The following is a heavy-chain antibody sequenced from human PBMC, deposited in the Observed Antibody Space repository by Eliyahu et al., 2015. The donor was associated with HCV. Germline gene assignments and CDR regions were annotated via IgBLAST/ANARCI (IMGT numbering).Heavy chain of an antibody. Sequence: QVQLQESXPGLVQPSXTLSLTCTVSGXSMNNYYWTWIRQPPGKGLEWIGYIFFTGSTNYNPSLQSRVAIFIDTSTNQFSLRLHSVTAADTATYYCARVMFRSSWYDAFDIWGQGTVVTVSA. CDR2: IFFTGST. D-gene: IGHD6-13*01. V-gene: IGHV4-59*12. CDR3: ARVMFRSSWYDAFDI. J-gene: IGHJ3*02. CDR1: GXSMNNYY.